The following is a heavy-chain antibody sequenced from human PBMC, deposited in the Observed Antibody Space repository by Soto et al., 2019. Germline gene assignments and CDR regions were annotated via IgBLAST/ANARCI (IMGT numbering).Heavy chain of an antibody. Sequence: QVQLVQSGAEVKKPGSSVKVSCKASGGTFSSYAISWVRQAPGQGLEWMGGIIPISGTANYAQKFQGRVTITADESPSTAYMELSSLRSEDTAVYYCARSQGSSTSLGIYYHYYYGMDVWGQGTTVTVSS. CDR1: GGTFSSYA. J-gene: IGHJ6*01. D-gene: IGHD2-2*01. CDR3: ARSQGSSTSLGIYYHYYYGMDV. V-gene: IGHV1-69*01. CDR2: IIPISGTA.